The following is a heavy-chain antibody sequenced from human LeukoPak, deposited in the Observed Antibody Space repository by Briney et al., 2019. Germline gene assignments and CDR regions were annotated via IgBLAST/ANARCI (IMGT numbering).Heavy chain of an antibody. CDR3: AKDNGGKPFDY. D-gene: IGHD4-23*01. CDR1: GGTFSSYA. V-gene: IGHV1-69*06. Sequence: GASVKVSCKASGGTFSSYAISWVRQAPGQGLEWMGGIIPIFGTANYALKFQGRVTITADKSTSTAYMELSSLRSEDTAVYYCAKDNGGKPFDYWGQGTLVTVSS. CDR2: IIPIFGTA. J-gene: IGHJ4*02.